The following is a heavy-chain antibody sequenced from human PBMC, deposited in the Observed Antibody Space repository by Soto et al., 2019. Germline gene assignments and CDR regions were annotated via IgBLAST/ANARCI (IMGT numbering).Heavy chain of an antibody. CDR2: INHSGST. J-gene: IGHJ4*02. Sequence: SETLSLTCAVYGGSFSGYYWSWIRQPPGKGLEWIGEINHSGSTNYNPSLKSRVTISVDTSKNQFSLKLSSVTAADTAVYYCASGGIAAAGTGYFDYWGQGTLVTVSS. V-gene: IGHV4-34*01. CDR1: GGSFSGYY. CDR3: ASGGIAAAGTGYFDY. D-gene: IGHD6-13*01.